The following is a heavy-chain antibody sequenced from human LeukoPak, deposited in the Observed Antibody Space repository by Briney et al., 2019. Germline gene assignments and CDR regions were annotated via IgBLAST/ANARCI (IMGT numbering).Heavy chain of an antibody. Sequence: SVKVSCKASGGTFSSYAISWVRQAPGQALEWMEGIIPIFGTANYEQKFQGRVTITVDESTSTAYMELSSLRSEDTAGYYCATFRAHNYDFWSGYLDYWGQGTLVTVSS. CDR2: IIPIFGTA. CDR1: GGTFSSYA. D-gene: IGHD3-3*01. J-gene: IGHJ4*02. CDR3: ATFRAHNYDFWSGYLDY. V-gene: IGHV1-69*13.